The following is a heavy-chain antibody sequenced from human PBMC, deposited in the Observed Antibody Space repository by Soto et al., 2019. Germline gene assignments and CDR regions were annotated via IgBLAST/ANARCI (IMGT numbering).Heavy chain of an antibody. Sequence: SEKLPLTCTVSGGSVTNSSYYWGWIRQSQGKGLEWIGSVYYRGRSYSKSSVKSRVTISVDTSKNQFSLNLNSVTASDTAVYFWGIHRTTVITQAYFDYCGQRARVTV. CDR3: GIHRTTVITQAYFDY. D-gene: IGHD4-4*01. V-gene: IGHV4-39*01. J-gene: IGHJ4*02. CDR1: GGSVTNSSYY. CDR2: VYYRGRS.